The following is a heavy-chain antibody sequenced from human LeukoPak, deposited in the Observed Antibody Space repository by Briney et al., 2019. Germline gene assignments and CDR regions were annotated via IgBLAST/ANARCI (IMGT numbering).Heavy chain of an antibody. CDR3: ARWSAAGSGLDY. J-gene: IGHJ4*02. Sequence: GESLKISCNGSGYXFTNYWSAWVRQMPGKGLELMGIIYPGDSDTRYSPSFQGQVTISADKSISTAYLQWSSLRASDTAMYFCARWSAAGSGLDYWGQGTLVTVSS. V-gene: IGHV5-51*01. CDR2: IYPGDSDT. CDR1: GYXFTNYW. D-gene: IGHD6-13*01.